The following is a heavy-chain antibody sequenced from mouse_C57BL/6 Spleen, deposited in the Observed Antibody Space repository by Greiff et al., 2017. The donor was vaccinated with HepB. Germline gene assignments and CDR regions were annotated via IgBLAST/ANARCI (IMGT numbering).Heavy chain of an antibody. CDR2: ISSGSSTI. CDR3: ARRNYGSSYVWFGY. D-gene: IGHD1-1*01. J-gene: IGHJ3*01. CDR1: GFTLSDYG. Sequence: EVQLVESGGGLVKPGGSLKLSCAASGFTLSDYGMHWVRQAPEKGLEWVAYISSGSSTIYYADTVKGRFTISRDNAKNTLFLQMTSLRSEDTAMYYCARRNYGSSYVWFGYWGQGTLVTVSA. V-gene: IGHV5-17*01.